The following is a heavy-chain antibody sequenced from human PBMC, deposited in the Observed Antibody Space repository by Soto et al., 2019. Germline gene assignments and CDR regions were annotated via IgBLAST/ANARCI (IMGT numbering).Heavy chain of an antibody. V-gene: IGHV4-30-4*01. D-gene: IGHD3-22*01. CDR3: ARDKSLTTDFDY. CDR2: IHYSGTT. Sequence: SETLSLTCSVSGASISSGGSYWTWIRQPPGKGLEWIGYIHYSGTTYYNPSLKSRVTISVDTSKNQFSLKLSSVTAADTAVYFCARDKSLTTDFDYWGQGTLVTVSS. J-gene: IGHJ4*02. CDR1: GASISSGGSY.